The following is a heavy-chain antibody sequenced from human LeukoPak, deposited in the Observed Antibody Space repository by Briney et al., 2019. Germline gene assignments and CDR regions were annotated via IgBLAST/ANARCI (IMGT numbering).Heavy chain of an antibody. J-gene: IGHJ4*02. Sequence: GGSLRLSCAASGVTLSSYAMSWARQAPGKGLEWVSAISNSGGDTYSADSVKGRFTISRDNSKNTLYLQMNSLRAEDTAIYYCAQQLGYCSSGSCYFTFWGQGTLVTVSS. CDR3: AQQLGYCSSGSCYFTF. CDR2: ISNSGGDT. CDR1: GVTLSSYA. V-gene: IGHV3-23*01. D-gene: IGHD2-15*01.